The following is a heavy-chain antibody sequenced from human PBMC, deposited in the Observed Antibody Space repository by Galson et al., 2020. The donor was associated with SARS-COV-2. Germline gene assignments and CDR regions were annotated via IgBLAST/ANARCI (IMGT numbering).Heavy chain of an antibody. Sequence: SETLSLSCTVSGGSIRSSTYYWGWIRQPPGKGLEWIGSVLNSGTTHSSPSLQRRVTISVDTSKNQFSLNLNSVTAADTAMYYCARDATSSGWYNWFDPCGQGTLVTVSS. V-gene: IGHV4-39*07. CDR2: VLNSGTT. D-gene: IGHD6-19*01. CDR1: GGSIRSSTYY. CDR3: ARDATSSGWYNWFDP. J-gene: IGHJ5*02.